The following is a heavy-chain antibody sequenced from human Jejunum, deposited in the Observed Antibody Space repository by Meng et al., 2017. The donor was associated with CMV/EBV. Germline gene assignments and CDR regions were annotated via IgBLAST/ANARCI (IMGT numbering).Heavy chain of an antibody. D-gene: IGHD4-17*01. Sequence: SSGRFYWSWVRQPPGKGLDWIAFIDEVGSAHHHSPRRSRVTISIDTSKNQFSLRLRSVTAADTAVYFCARVYGRESLGFYYGLDVWGQGTTVTVSS. J-gene: IGHJ6*02. V-gene: IGHV4-61*01. CDR2: IDEVGSA. CDR3: ARVYGRESLGFYYGLDV. CDR1: SSGRFY.